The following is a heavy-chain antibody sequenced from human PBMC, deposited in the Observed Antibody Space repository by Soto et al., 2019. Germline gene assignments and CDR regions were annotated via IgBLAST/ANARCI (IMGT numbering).Heavy chain of an antibody. CDR3: ARGPDGEDYSNY. J-gene: IGHJ4*02. D-gene: IGHD4-4*01. Sequence: PSETLSLTCAVYGGSFSGYYWSWIRQPPGKGLEWIGEINHSGSTNYNPSLKSRVTISVDTSKNQFSLKLSSVTAADTAVYYCARGPDGEDYSNYWGQGTLVTVSS. V-gene: IGHV4-34*01. CDR1: GGSFSGYY. CDR2: INHSGST.